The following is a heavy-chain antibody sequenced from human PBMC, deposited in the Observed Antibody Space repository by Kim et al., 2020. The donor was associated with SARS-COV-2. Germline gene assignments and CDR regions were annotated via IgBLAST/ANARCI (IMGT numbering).Heavy chain of an antibody. J-gene: IGHJ4*02. Sequence: SETLSLTCAVYGGSFSGYYWSWIRQPPGKGLEWIGEINHSGSTNYNPSLKSRVTISVDTSKNQFSLKLSSVTAADTAVYYCARGHGSKWGQGTLVTVSS. CDR2: INHSGST. V-gene: IGHV4-34*01. D-gene: IGHD2-2*01. CDR1: GGSFSGYY. CDR3: ARGHGSK.